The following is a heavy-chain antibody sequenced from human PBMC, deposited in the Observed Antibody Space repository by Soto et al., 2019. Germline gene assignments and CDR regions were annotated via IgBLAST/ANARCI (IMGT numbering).Heavy chain of an antibody. V-gene: IGHV3-30*04. D-gene: IGHD3-16*01. CDR1: GFTFRSYA. CDR3: ARWGTTGGLDV. Sequence: QVQLVESGGGVVQPGTSLRVSCVGSGFTFRSYAIHWVRQAPGKGLEWVALTSYDGSDKYYGDSVRGRFTISRDNSRNTVDLQMDSLRLEDTDLYYFARWGTTGGLDVWGQGTLVSVS. J-gene: IGHJ1*01. CDR2: TSYDGSDK.